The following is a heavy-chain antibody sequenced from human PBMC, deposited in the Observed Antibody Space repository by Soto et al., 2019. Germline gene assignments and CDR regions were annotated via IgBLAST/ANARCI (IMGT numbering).Heavy chain of an antibody. D-gene: IGHD3-16*01. CDR2: INSGGTVA. CDR1: GFTYESYA. V-gene: IGHV3-23*01. J-gene: IGHJ4*02. Sequence: EVQLLESGGGLVQPGGSLRLSCAASGFTYESYAMSWVRQAPGKGLEWVSGINSGGTVAHYADSVKGRFAISRDNSKNTLSLEMNSLRVDDTGLYYCAISTGGFGGLFVVPSDYWGQGTLFTVSS. CDR3: AISTGGFGGLFVVPSDY.